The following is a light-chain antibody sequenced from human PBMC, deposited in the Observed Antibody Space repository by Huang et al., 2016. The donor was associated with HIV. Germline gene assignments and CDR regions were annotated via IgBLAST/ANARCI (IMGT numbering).Light chain of an antibody. CDR3: QQSYSTPYT. J-gene: IGKJ2*01. CDR2: AAS. CDR1: QSISSY. V-gene: IGKV1-39*01. Sequence: DIQMTQSPSSLSASVGDRVTITCRASQSISSYFNWYQQKPGKVPKLLIYAASTLQSGVPSRFSGSGSGTDFTLTINSLQPEDFATYYCQQSYSTPYTFGQGTKLEIK.